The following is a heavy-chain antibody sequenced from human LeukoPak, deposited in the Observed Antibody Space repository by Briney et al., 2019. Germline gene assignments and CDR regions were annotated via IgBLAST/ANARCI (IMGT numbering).Heavy chain of an antibody. J-gene: IGHJ4*02. CDR3: ARDLNLGTTDSY. D-gene: IGHD1-14*01. V-gene: IGHV3-30*03. CDR1: GFTFTAYG. Sequence: GGSLRLSCAASGFTFTAYGMHWVRQAPGKGLEWLAVISFDGSGQYYADSVKGRFTISRDDSKNMLYLQMNSLRVEDTAVYYCARDLNLGTTDSYWGQGTLVTISS. CDR2: ISFDGSGQ.